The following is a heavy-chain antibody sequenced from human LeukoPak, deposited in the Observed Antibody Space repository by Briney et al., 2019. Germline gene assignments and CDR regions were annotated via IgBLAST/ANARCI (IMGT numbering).Heavy chain of an antibody. CDR1: GFTFSSYA. Sequence: PGGSLRLSCAASGFTFSSYAMSWVRQAPGKGLEWVSAISGSGGSTYYADSVKGRFTISRDNSKNTLYLQMNSLRAEDTAVYYCARDVIVVVPAANYYYYYMDVWGKGTTVTVSS. CDR3: ARDVIVVVPAANYYYYYMDV. J-gene: IGHJ6*03. V-gene: IGHV3-23*01. CDR2: ISGSGGST. D-gene: IGHD2-2*01.